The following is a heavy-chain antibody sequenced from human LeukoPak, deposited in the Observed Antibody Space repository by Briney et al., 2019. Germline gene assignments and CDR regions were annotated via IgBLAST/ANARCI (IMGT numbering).Heavy chain of an antibody. CDR3: AKGGIAVAGTSYYYYMDV. CDR1: EFTFSNYG. J-gene: IGHJ6*03. CDR2: ISGSGDYT. V-gene: IGHV3-23*01. Sequence: GGSRRLSCAASEFTFSNYGMSWVRQAPGKGLEWVSAISGSGDYTYYADSVKGRFTISRDNSKNTLHLQMNSLRAEDAAVYYCAKGGIAVAGTSYYYYMDVWGKGTTVTISS. D-gene: IGHD6-19*01.